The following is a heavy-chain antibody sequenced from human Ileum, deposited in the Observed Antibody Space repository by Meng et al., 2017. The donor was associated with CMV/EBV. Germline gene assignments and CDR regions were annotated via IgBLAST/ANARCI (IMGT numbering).Heavy chain of an antibody. D-gene: IGHD3-10*01. J-gene: IGHJ4*02. V-gene: IGHV4-4*07. CDR1: GDSIKNYY. Sequence: QVQLQESGPGLGKPSEPLSLTCTVSGDSIKNYYWTWLRQPAGKGLEWIGRIHNSGSTDDNPSLKSRVTMSIDTSKNQLSLKLHSVTAADTAVYYCARAGARGVPVDYWGQGTLVTVSS. CDR3: ARAGARGVPVDY. CDR2: IHNSGST.